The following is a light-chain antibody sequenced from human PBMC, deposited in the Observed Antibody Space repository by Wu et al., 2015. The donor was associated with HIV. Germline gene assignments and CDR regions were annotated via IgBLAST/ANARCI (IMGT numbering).Light chain of an antibody. J-gene: IGKJ4*01. CDR2: AAS. CDR3: LQFNSFFS. V-gene: IGKV1-12*01. CDR1: QGISNW. Sequence: DIQMTQSPSSVSASVGDRVTITCRASQGISNWLAWYQQKPGKAPKLLIYAASNLQRGVPSRFSGSGSGTDFTLTISSLQPEDSATYYCLQFNSFFSFGGGTKVEIK.